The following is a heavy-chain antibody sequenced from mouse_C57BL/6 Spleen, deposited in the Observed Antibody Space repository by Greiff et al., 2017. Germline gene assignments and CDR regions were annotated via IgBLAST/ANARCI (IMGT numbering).Heavy chain of an antibody. Sequence: EVQGVESGGGLVKPGGSLKLSCAASGFTFSCYPMSWVRQTPEKRLEWVATISGGGGNTYYPDSVKGRFTISRDNAKNPLYLQMSSLRSEDTALYYCARHTRRGYFDVWGTGTTVTVSS. CDR1: GFTFSCYP. V-gene: IGHV5-9*01. J-gene: IGHJ1*03. CDR3: ARHTRRGYFDV. CDR2: ISGGGGNT.